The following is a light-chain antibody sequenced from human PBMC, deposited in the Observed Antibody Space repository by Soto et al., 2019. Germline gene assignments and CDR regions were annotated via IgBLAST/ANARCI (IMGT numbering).Light chain of an antibody. CDR1: SSDIGAYNY. Sequence: QSVLTQPASVSGSPGQSITISCTGTSSDIGAYNYVSWYQQYPAKAPKLMIYNVNNRPSGASNRFSGSKSGNTASLTISGLQAEDEADYYCSSFTRSTTVVFGGGTKLTVL. J-gene: IGLJ2*01. V-gene: IGLV2-14*01. CDR2: NVN. CDR3: SSFTRSTTVV.